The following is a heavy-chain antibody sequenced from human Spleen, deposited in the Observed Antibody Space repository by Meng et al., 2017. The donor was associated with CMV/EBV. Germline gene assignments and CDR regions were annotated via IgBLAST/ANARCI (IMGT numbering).Heavy chain of an antibody. J-gene: IGHJ6*02. CDR3: ARVIGDEYGMDL. D-gene: IGHD5-24*01. CDR2: INRDSDST. V-gene: IGHV1-2*02. CDR1: GYTFTAHY. Sequence: ASVKVSCKASGYTFTAHYFHWVRQAPGQGLQWMGWINRDSDSTKYAQKFQGRVTMTSDTSMNTAYMELSSLRSDDTAVYYCARVIGDEYGMDLWGQGTTVTVSS.